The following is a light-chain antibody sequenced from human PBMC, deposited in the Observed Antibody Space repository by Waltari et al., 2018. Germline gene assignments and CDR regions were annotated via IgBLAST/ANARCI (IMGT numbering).Light chain of an antibody. CDR2: EDT. V-gene: IGLV3-1*01. CDR3: QAWESTTVI. CDR1: PLQNTY. Sequence: SSELTQPPSVSVSPGQTATITCSGDPLQNTYVCWYQQKPGQSPILIIYEDTKRASGIPERFSGSNSGNTATLTISGTQALDEADYFCQAWESTTVIFGGGTKLTVL. J-gene: IGLJ2*01.